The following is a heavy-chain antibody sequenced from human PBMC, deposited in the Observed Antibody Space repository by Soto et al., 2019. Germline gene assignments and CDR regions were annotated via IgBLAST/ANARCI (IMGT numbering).Heavy chain of an antibody. D-gene: IGHD3-22*01. CDR1: GFTFSSYA. CDR2: ISYDGSNK. J-gene: IGHJ4*02. CDR3: ARVSSMVTHDYDSSGHVDY. Sequence: GGSLRLSCAASGFTFSSYAMHWVRQAPGKGLEWVAVISYDGSNKYYADSVKGRFTISRDNSKNTLYLQMNSLRAEDTAVYYCARVSSMVTHDYDSSGHVDYWGQGTLVTVSS. V-gene: IGHV3-30-3*01.